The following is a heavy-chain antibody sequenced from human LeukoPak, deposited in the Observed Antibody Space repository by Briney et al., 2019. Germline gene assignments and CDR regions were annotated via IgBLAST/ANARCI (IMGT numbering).Heavy chain of an antibody. J-gene: IGHJ4*02. CDR3: ARARPSGSYYYFDY. Sequence: PSQTLSLTCAVSGGSISSGGYSWSWIRQPPGKGLEWIGYIYHSGSTYYNPSLKSRVTISVYRSKNQFSLKLSSVTAADTAVYYCARARPSGSYYYFDYWGQGTLVTVSS. CDR1: GGSISSGGYS. V-gene: IGHV4-30-2*01. CDR2: IYHSGST. D-gene: IGHD1-26*01.